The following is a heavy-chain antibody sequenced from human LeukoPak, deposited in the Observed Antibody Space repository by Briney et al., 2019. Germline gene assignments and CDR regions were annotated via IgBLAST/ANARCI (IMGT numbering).Heavy chain of an antibody. CDR2: INPNSGGT. V-gene: IGHV1-2*06. Sequence: GASVKVSCKASGYTFTGYYMHWVRQAPGQGLEWMGRINPNSGGTNYAQKFQGRVTMTRDTSISTAYMELSRLRSEDTAVYYCANYDSSGYGYWGQGTLVTVSS. CDR1: GYTFTGYY. J-gene: IGHJ4*02. D-gene: IGHD3-22*01. CDR3: ANYDSSGYGY.